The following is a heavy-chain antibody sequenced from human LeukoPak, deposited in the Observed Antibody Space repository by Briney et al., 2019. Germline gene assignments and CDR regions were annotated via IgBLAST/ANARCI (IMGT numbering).Heavy chain of an antibody. V-gene: IGHV4-59*01. Sequence: PSETLSLTCTVSGGSISGYTRSWIPQPPGKGLEWIAYIYSSGSTNYNPSLKSRVTISVDTSKNQFSLRLISVTAADTAIYYCARDRHGSGSANGFDPWGKGILVTVSS. D-gene: IGHD3-10*01. CDR2: IYSSGST. J-gene: IGHJ5*02. CDR1: GGSISGYT. CDR3: ARDRHGSGSANGFDP.